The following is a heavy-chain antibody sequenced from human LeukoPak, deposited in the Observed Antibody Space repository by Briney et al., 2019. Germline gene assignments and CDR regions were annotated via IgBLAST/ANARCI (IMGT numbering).Heavy chain of an antibody. CDR2: IYYTGIT. CDR3: ARVSFHYHSGNYGWYFDS. Sequence: PSETLSLTCTVSGGSISSFYWSWIQQPPGKGLEWIGYIYYTGITKYNPSLKSRVTISVDTSKNQFSLRLTSVTAADTAVYYCARVSFHYHSGNYGWYFDSSGQGTLVTVSS. CDR1: GGSISSFY. J-gene: IGHJ4*02. D-gene: IGHD3-10*01. V-gene: IGHV4-59*01.